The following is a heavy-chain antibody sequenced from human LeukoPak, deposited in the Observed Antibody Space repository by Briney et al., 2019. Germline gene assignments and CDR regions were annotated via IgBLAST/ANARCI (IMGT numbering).Heavy chain of an antibody. D-gene: IGHD1-26*01. CDR3: ASKGRGANDACDI. J-gene: IGHJ3*02. CDR2: IDGSGGHT. V-gene: IGHV3-23*01. Sequence: SGGSLRLSCTASGFTFRTYAMSCVRQATEKALEWVSAIDGSGGHTFYAVSVKGRFTISRDHPENTLYLQVNSQRREDTAWYYCASKGRGANDACDIWGEGTMVTVSS. CDR1: GFTFRTYA.